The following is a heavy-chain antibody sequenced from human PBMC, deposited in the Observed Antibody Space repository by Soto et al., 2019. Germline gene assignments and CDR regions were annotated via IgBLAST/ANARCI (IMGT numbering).Heavy chain of an antibody. D-gene: IGHD5-12*01. CDR3: AIDTGYFHDAFDI. J-gene: IGHJ3*02. CDR2: INPTGSMT. V-gene: IGHV1-46*01. Sequence: QVQLVQSGAEVKKPGASVKVSCKASGYSFITSYHMHWVRQAPGQGLEWMGIINPTGSMTRYSQTFQVRISSTRDTSTVTDFTVLITLTSGDTAVYCCAIDTGYFHDAFDIWGQGTRVTVSS. CDR1: GYSFITSYH.